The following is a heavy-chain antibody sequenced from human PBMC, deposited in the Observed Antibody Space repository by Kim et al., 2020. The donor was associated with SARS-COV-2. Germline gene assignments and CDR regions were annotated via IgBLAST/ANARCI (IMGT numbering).Heavy chain of an antibody. CDR2: IYYSGST. CDR3: ARDSSPPYCSGGSCYSEGGGAFDI. J-gene: IGHJ3*02. D-gene: IGHD2-15*01. Sequence: SETLSLTCTVSGGSISSGGYYWSWIRQHPGKGLEWIGYIYYSGSTYYNPSLKSRVTISVDTSKNQFSLKLSSVTAADTAVYYCARDSSPPYCSGGSCYSEGGGAFDIWGQGTMVTVSS. CDR1: GGSISSGGYY. V-gene: IGHV4-31*03.